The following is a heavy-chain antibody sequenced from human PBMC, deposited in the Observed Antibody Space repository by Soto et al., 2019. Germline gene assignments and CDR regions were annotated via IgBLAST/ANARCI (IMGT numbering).Heavy chain of an antibody. J-gene: IGHJ6*02. Sequence: SVKISCKASGGTFSNYAISWVRQAPGQGLEWMGGIIPIFGAANYAQKFQGRVTITADESTSTAYMELSNLRSEDTAVYYCARDRRTPDYDILTGYSGYYYYCMGFWGQGTRVTVSS. CDR3: ARDRRTPDYDILTGYSGYYYYCMGF. D-gene: IGHD3-9*01. CDR1: GGTFSNYA. CDR2: IIPIFGAA. V-gene: IGHV1-69*13.